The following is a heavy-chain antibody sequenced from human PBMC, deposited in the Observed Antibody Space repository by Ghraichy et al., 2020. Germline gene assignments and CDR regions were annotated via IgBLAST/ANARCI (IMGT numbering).Heavy chain of an antibody. CDR2: MNPNSGNT. V-gene: IGHV1-8*01. CDR1: GYTFTSYD. Sequence: ASVKVSCKASGYTFTSYDINWVRQATGQGLEWMGWMNPNSGNTGYAQKFQGRVTMTRKTSISTAYMELSSLRSEDTAVYYCARVRAQTNLRFLEWPPNNWFDPWGQGTLVTVSS. D-gene: IGHD3-3*01. CDR3: ARVRAQTNLRFLEWPPNNWFDP. J-gene: IGHJ5*02.